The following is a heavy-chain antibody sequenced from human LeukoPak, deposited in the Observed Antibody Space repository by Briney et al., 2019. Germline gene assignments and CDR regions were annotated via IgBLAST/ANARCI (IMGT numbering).Heavy chain of an antibody. D-gene: IGHD3-22*01. CDR3: ASRPRSTVVAPWDY. Sequence: PGGSLRLSCAASGFTFSTYAMAWVRRAPGKGLEWVSGISASGDTTYYGDSAKSRFIISKDYSKNTLYLQMNGLRAEDTALYYCASRPRSTVVAPWDYWGQGTLVTVSS. J-gene: IGHJ4*02. V-gene: IGHV3-23*01. CDR1: GFTFSTYA. CDR2: ISASGDTT.